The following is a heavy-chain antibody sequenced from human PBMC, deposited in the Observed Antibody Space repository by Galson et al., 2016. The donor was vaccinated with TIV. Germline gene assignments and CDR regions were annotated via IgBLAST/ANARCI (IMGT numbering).Heavy chain of an antibody. Sequence: SLRLSCAASGFTFEDYATHWVRQAPGKGLEWVSGISSNSVYLGYADSVKGRSTISRDNAKNSLDLQMNSLRPEDTAWYYCAKGRGYSYGYPQDYYYGMDVWGQGTAVTVSS. CDR3: AKGRGYSYGYPQDYYYGMDV. J-gene: IGHJ6*02. D-gene: IGHD5-18*01. CDR1: GFTFEDYA. CDR2: ISSNSVYL. V-gene: IGHV3-9*01.